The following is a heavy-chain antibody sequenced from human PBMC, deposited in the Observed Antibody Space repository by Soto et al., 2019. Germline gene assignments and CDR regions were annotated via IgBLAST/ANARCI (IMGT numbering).Heavy chain of an antibody. CDR1: GFTFSVAA. CDR2: IKTKAESYAT. J-gene: IGHJ3*02. CDR3: TRHRIMWANQMATVISNDGFDI. D-gene: IGHD5-12*01. Sequence: EVQLVESGGGLVQPGGSLTLSCAASGFTFSVAAIHWVRQASGKGLEWVGRIKTKAESYATAYAASVKGRVTIYRDDSKXTXXXQXXSLKTEDTAVYYCTRHRIMWANQMATVISNDGFDIWGQGSMVTVSS. V-gene: IGHV3-73*01.